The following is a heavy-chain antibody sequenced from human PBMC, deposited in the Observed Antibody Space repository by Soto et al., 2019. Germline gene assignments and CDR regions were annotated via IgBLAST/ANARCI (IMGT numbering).Heavy chain of an antibody. V-gene: IGHV4-59*12. D-gene: IGHD2-15*01. CDR3: ARGGWSMAS. Sequence: QVQLQESGPGLVKPSETLSLTCTVSGGSLSPLYWSWIRQPPGKGLEWIGYIYYSGTTNYNASLRSRVTISVDTSKSQFSLDLRSVPAADAAGYDCARGGWSMASWGRGSLVTVAS. J-gene: IGHJ5*01. CDR1: GGSLSPLY. CDR2: IYYSGTT.